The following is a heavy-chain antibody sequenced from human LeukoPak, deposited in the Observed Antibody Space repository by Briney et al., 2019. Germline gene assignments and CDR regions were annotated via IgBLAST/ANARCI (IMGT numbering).Heavy chain of an antibody. Sequence: PETLSLTCTLSGGSLSSYYWSWVRQPPGEGLEWIGYIYYSGRTNYNPSLKSRVTISVDTSKNQFSLKLSSVTAADTAVYYCARRPGGYYDSSGYYPHDAFDIWGQGTMVTVSS. D-gene: IGHD3-22*01. CDR1: GGSLSSYY. CDR3: ARRPGGYYDSSGYYPHDAFDI. CDR2: IYYSGRT. V-gene: IGHV4-59*08. J-gene: IGHJ3*02.